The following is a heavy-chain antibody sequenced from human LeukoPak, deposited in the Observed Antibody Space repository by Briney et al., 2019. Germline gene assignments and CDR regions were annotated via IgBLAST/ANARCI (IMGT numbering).Heavy chain of an antibody. CDR2: ISAYNGNT. CDR1: GYTFTSYG. D-gene: IGHD5-18*01. J-gene: IGHJ4*02. V-gene: IGHV1-18*01. CDR3: AKDLRYSYGQQAFDY. Sequence: ASVKVSCKASGYTFTSYGISWVRQAPGQGLEWMGWISAYNGNTNYAQKLQGRVTMTTDTSTSTAYMELRSLRSDDTAVYYCAKDLRYSYGQQAFDYWGQGTLVTVSS.